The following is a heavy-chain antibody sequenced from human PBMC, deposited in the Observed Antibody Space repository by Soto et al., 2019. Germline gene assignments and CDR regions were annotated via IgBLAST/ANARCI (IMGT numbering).Heavy chain of an antibody. CDR2: IIPILGIA. D-gene: IGHD3-10*01. J-gene: IGHJ4*02. V-gene: IGHV1-69*04. CDR1: GGTFSSYT. Sequence: SVKVSCKASGGTFSSYTISWVRQAPGQGLEWMGRIIPILGIANYAQKFQGRVTITADKSTSTAYMELSSLRSEDTAVYYCARDTPGPYGSGSYYPLDYWGQGTLVTVSS. CDR3: ARDTPGPYGSGSYYPLDY.